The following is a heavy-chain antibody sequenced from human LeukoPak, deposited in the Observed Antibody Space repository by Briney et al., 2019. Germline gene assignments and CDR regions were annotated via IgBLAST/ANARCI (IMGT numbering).Heavy chain of an antibody. CDR2: IYTSGST. CDR3: ARGHLIWGYFDL. J-gene: IGHJ2*01. CDR1: GGSINSYY. V-gene: IGHV4-4*07. Sequence: PSETLSLTCTVSGGSINSYYWSWIRQPAGKGMEWIGRIYTSGSTNYNPSLKSRVTISVDKSKNQFSLKLSSVTAADTAVYYCARGHLIWGYFDLWGRGTLVTVSS. D-gene: IGHD3-16*01.